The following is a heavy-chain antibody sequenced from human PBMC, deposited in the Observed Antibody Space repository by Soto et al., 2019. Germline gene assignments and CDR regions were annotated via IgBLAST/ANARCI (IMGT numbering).Heavy chain of an antibody. V-gene: IGHV4-59*01. Sequence: SETLSLTCTVSGGSISSYYWSWIRQPPGKGLEWIGYIYYSGSTNYNPSLKSRVTRSVDTSKNQFSLKLSSVTAADTAVYYCARGWGASMVRGVLFDYWGQGTLVTVSS. CDR3: ARGWGASMVRGVLFDY. CDR1: GGSISSYY. J-gene: IGHJ4*02. CDR2: IYYSGST. D-gene: IGHD3-10*01.